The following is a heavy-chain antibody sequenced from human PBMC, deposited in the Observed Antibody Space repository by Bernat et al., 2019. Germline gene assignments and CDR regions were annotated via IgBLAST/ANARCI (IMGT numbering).Heavy chain of an antibody. J-gene: IGHJ4*02. V-gene: IGHV3-30*02. CDR3: ARVYSSGWKRRGEVGGIDY. CDR1: GFTFRSYG. D-gene: IGHD6-19*01. CDR2: IRNDGSDK. Sequence: QVRLVESGGGVVQPGGSLRLSCAASGFTFRSYGIHWVRQAPGKGLEWVTFIRNDGSDKYYTDSVKGRFTISRDNSKNTLYLQMNSLRAEDTAVYYCARVYSSGWKRRGEVGGIDYWGQGTLVTVSS.